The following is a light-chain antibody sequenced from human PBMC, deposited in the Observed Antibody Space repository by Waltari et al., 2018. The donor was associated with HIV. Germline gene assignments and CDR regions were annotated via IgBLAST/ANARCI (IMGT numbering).Light chain of an antibody. CDR2: SDD. CDR3: AVWDDGLNGPE. J-gene: IGLJ3*02. V-gene: IGLV1-44*01. CDR1: NSNIGSNP. Sequence: QSVLTQPPSASGTPGPRVTISCSGSNSNIGSNPVSWNQQLPGTAPKLLIYSDDRRASGVPDRVCGSKSGASASLAISGLQSEDEADYYCAVWDDGLNGPEFGGGTKLTV.